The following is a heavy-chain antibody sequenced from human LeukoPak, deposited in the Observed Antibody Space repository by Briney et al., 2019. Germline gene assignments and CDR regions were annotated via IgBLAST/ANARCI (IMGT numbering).Heavy chain of an antibody. CDR3: AESSRYSGYVGPIGY. CDR1: GYTFTSYG. J-gene: IGHJ4*02. V-gene: IGHV1-18*01. CDR2: ISAYNGNT. Sequence: GASVKVSCKASGYTFTSYGISWVRQAPGQGLEWMGWISAYNGNTNYAQKLQGRVTMTTDTSTSTAYMELRSLRSDDTAVYYCAESSRYSGYVGPIGYWGQGTLVTVSS. D-gene: IGHD5-12*01.